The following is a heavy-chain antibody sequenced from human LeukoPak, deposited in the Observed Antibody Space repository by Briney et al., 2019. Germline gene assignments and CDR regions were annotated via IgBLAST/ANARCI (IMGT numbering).Heavy chain of an antibody. CDR1: GGSISSSN. V-gene: IGHV3-23*01. CDR2: IGGSGDNA. J-gene: IGHJ6*02. Sequence: PSGTLSLTCAVSGGSISSSNWWSWVRQAPGKGLEWVSTIGGSGDNAYYADSVKGRFTISRDKSKKTLYLQMNSLRAEDTAIYYCAKDVEVFYVLTDFSPYGMDVWGQGTTVTVSS. CDR3: AKDVEVFYVLTDFSPYGMDV. D-gene: IGHD2/OR15-2a*01.